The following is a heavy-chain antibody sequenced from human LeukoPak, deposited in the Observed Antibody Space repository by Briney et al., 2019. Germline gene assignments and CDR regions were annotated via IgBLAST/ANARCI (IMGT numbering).Heavy chain of an antibody. CDR3: VEGLRSYGYSLFDY. J-gene: IGHJ4*02. Sequence: GGSLRLSCVASGFTLSNHAMNWVRQAPGEGLEWVSVISGGGETSYYADSVKGRFTISRDNSKNTIYLQMNSLGAEDTAVYYCVEGLRSYGYSLFDYWGQGSLVTVSS. D-gene: IGHD5-18*01. CDR1: GFTLSNHA. CDR2: ISGGGETS. V-gene: IGHV3-23*01.